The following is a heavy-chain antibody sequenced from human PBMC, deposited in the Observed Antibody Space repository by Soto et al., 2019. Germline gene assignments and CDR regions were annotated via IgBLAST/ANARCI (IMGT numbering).Heavy chain of an antibody. J-gene: IGHJ4*02. CDR2: ISIGSSTI. V-gene: IGHV3-48*02. Sequence: EVQLVESGGGLVQRGGSLRLSCEASGFTLSSNGMNWVRQAPGKGLEWVSFISIGSSTINYADSVRGRFTISRDNAKNSLYLQMNSLRDEDTAVYYCARDWGVYDFDIRTHIPHLDSWGQGTLVTVSS. CDR3: ARDWGVYDFDIRTHIPHLDS. CDR1: GFTLSSNG. D-gene: IGHD3-22*01.